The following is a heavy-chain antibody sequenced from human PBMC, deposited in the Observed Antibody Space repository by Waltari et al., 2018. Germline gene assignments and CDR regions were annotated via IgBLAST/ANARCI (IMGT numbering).Heavy chain of an antibody. Sequence: QLQLQESGPGLVKPSETLSLTCTVSRGSIRSSSYYWGWIRQPPGKGLECIGNIYYNGRPYFNPSLKSRITISADTSKNQFSLQLSSVTAADTAIYYCGAITVAGTGAFDVWGQGTMVTVSS. CDR2: IYYNGRP. V-gene: IGHV4-39*07. J-gene: IGHJ3*01. CDR3: GAITVAGTGAFDV. CDR1: RGSIRSSSYY. D-gene: IGHD6-19*01.